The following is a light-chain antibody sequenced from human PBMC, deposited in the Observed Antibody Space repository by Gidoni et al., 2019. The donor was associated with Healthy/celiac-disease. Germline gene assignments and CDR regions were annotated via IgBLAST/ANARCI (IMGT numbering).Light chain of an antibody. CDR2: ADS. CDR3: QVWDSSSDHVV. V-gene: IGLV3-21*02. Sequence: SYVLTQPPSVSVAPGQTARITCGGNNSGSKSVHWYQQKPGQAPVLVVYADSDRPSGIPERFSGSNSGNTATLTISRVEAGDEADYYCQVWDSSSDHVVFGGGTKLTVL. J-gene: IGLJ2*01. CDR1: NSGSKS.